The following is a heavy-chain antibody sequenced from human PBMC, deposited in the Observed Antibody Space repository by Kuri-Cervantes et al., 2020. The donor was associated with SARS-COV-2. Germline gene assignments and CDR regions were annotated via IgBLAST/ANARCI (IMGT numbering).Heavy chain of an antibody. J-gene: IGHJ4*02. CDR2: FDPEDGET. CDR1: GYTFTSYY. CDR3: ATESGYYYI. Sequence: ASVKVSCKASGYTFTSYYMHWVRQAPGQGLEWTGGFDPEDGETIYAQKFQGRVTMTEDTSTDTAYMELSSLRSEDTAVYYCATESGYYYIWGQGTLVTVSS. V-gene: IGHV1-24*01. D-gene: IGHD3-22*01.